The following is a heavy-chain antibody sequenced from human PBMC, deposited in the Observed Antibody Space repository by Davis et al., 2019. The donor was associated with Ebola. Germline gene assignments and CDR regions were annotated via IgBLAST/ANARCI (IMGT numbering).Heavy chain of an antibody. D-gene: IGHD1-26*01. CDR2: ISAYNGNT. CDR3: ARAWTSGSWYDAFDI. CDR1: GYTFTSYG. Sequence: AASVKVSCKASGYTFTSYGISWVRQAPGQGLEWMGWISAYNGNTNYAQKLQGRVTMTTDTSTSTAYMELRSLRSDDTAVYYCARAWTSGSWYDAFDIWGQGTMVTVSS. V-gene: IGHV1-18*01. J-gene: IGHJ3*02.